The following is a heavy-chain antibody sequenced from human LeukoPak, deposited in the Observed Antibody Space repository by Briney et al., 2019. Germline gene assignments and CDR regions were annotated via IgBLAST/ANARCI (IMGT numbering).Heavy chain of an antibody. CDR1: GGTFSSYA. J-gene: IGHJ5*02. D-gene: IGHD3-22*01. CDR2: IIPIFGTA. Sequence: SVKVSCKASGGTFSSYAISWVRQAPGQGLEWMGGIIPIFGTANYAQKFQGRVTITADEPTSTAYMELSSLRSEDTAVYYCARDPNSYYDSSGYYPNWFDPWGQGTLVTVSS. CDR3: ARDPNSYYDSSGYYPNWFDP. V-gene: IGHV1-69*13.